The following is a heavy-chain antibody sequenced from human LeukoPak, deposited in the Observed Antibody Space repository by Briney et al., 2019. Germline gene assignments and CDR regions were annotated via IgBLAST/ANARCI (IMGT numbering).Heavy chain of an antibody. Sequence: PGGSLRLSCAASGFTFNSYAMSWVRQAPGKGLEWVSSISSSGGSTYYVDSVKGRFTISRDNSKNTLYLQMNSLRAEDTAVYYCAESPMTRVTTGGFDFWGQGTLATVSS. D-gene: IGHD4-17*01. CDR2: ISSSGGST. V-gene: IGHV3-23*01. CDR3: AESPMTRVTTGGFDF. J-gene: IGHJ4*02. CDR1: GFTFNSYA.